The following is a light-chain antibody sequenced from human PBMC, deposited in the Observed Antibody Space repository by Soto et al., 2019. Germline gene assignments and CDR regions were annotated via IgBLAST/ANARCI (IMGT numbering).Light chain of an antibody. J-gene: IGLJ1*01. Sequence: QSALTQPASVSRSPGQSITISCTGTSSDVGGYNYVSWYQQHPGKVPKLMIYEVNNRPSGVSNRFSGSKSGNTASLTISGLQAEDEADYYCSSYTSSSTPYVFGTGTKV. CDR1: SSDVGGYNY. V-gene: IGLV2-14*01. CDR2: EVN. CDR3: SSYTSSSTPYV.